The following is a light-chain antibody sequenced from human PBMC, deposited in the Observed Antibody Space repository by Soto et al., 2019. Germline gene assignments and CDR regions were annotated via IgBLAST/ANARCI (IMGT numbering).Light chain of an antibody. V-gene: IGLV1-40*01. CDR3: QSYGSTLSARYV. Sequence: QAVVTQPPSVSGAPGQRVTISCTGSSSNIGAGYDVHWYQQRPGTAPKLLIFGNNNRPSGVPDRFSGSKSGTSASLAITGLQAEDEGDYYCQSYGSTLSARYVFGTGTKVTVL. CDR2: GNN. CDR1: SSNIGAGYD. J-gene: IGLJ1*01.